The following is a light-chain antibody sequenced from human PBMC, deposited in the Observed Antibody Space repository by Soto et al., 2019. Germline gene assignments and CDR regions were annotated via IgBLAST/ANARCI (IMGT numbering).Light chain of an antibody. V-gene: IGKV1-39*01. J-gene: IGKJ2*01. CDR2: AAS. CDR3: QKSYLSPPS. Sequence: DIQMTQSPSSLSASVGDRVTVTCRASQSISNYVNWYQQKPGKAPKLLIYAASSLASGVPSRFSGRGSGTDLTRTISSLKPEDFTPYYWQKSYLSPPSYGRGTKMK. CDR1: QSISNY.